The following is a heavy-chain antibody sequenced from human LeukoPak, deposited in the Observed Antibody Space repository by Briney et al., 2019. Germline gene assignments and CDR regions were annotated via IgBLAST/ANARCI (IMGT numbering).Heavy chain of an antibody. V-gene: IGHV4-38-2*01. CDR3: ARVGDGYTIVFDY. Sequence: SETLSLTXAVSGYSISSGYYWGWIRQPPGKGLEWIGSIYHSGSTYYNPSLKSRVTISVDTSKNQFSLKLSSVTAADTAVYYCARVGDGYTIVFDYWGQGTLVTVSS. CDR2: IYHSGST. D-gene: IGHD5-24*01. CDR1: GYSISSGYY. J-gene: IGHJ4*02.